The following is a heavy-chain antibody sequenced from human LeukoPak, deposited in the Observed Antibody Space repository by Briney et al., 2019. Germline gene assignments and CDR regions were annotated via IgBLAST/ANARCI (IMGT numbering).Heavy chain of an antibody. V-gene: IGHV3-73*01. J-gene: IGHJ4*02. CDR3: ARDLAWGAFDY. CDR2: IRSKANHYAT. D-gene: IGHD3-16*01. Sequence: GGSLRLSCAASGFTFSGSAMHWVRQASGKGLEWVGRIRSKANHYATAYAASVKGRFTVSRDDSKNTLSLQMNSLIVEDTAVYYCARDLAWGAFDYWGQGTLVTVSS. CDR1: GFTFSGSA.